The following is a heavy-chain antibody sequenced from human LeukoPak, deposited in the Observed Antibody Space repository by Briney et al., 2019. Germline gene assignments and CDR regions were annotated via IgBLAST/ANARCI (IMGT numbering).Heavy chain of an antibody. CDR3: ATGFNFDY. J-gene: IGHJ4*02. CDR1: GYTFTNFG. Sequence: ASVKVSCKASGYTFTNFGISWVRQAPGQGLEWMGWISGYNGNTNYAQKLQGRVTMTTDTSTSTAYMDLRSLRSDDTAVYYCATGFNFDYWGQGTLVTVSS. V-gene: IGHV1-18*01. CDR2: ISGYNGNT.